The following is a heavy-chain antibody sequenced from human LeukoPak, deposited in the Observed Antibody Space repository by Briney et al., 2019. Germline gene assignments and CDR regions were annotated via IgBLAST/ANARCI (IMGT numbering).Heavy chain of an antibody. CDR1: GGSISSYY. D-gene: IGHD3-9*01. V-gene: IGHV4-4*07. CDR2: IYTSGST. J-gene: IGHJ3*02. CDR3: ARSVWDILTDYYVDAFDI. Sequence: PSETLSLTCTVSGGSISSYYWSWIRQPAGKGLEWIGRIYTSGSTNYNPSLKSRVTMSVDTPKNQFSLKLSSVTAADTAVYYCARSVWDILTDYYVDAFDIWGQGTMVTVSS.